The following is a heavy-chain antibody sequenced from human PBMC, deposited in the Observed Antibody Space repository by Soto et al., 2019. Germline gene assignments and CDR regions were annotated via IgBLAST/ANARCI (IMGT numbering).Heavy chain of an antibody. CDR2: IYYSGST. J-gene: IGHJ6*02. CDR3: ARQEPSGMXV. CDR1: GGSISSYY. V-gene: IGHV4-59*08. Sequence: SETLSLTCTVSGGSISSYYWSWIRQPPGKGLEWIGYIYYSGSTNYNPSLKSRVTIPVEPSKNQFSLKLSSVTAAATAVYYCARQEPSGMXVWGQGTTVTVSS.